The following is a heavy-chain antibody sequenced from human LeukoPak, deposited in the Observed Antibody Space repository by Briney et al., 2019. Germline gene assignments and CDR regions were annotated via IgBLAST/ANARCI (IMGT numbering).Heavy chain of an antibody. D-gene: IGHD3-10*01. Sequence: GGSLRLSCTASGFTFGDYAMSWVRQAPGKGLEWVGFIRSKAYGGTTEYAASVEGRFTISRDDSKSIAYLQMNSLKTEDTAVYYCTRDLLLWFGELSNQFDYWGQGTLVTVSS. J-gene: IGHJ4*02. CDR3: TRDLLLWFGELSNQFDY. V-gene: IGHV3-49*04. CDR1: GFTFGDYA. CDR2: IRSKAYGGTT.